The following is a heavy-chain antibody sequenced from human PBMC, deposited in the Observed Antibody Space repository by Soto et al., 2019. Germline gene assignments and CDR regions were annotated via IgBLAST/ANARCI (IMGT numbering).Heavy chain of an antibody. V-gene: IGHV3-15*07. CDR3: TTDEGGTRY. Sequence: GGSLRLSCAASGFTFNNAWMNWVRQAPGKGLEWVGRIKSRGYGGTADYAAPVQGRFSISRDDSRDTLYLQMNSLKTEDTAVYFCTTDEGGTRYWGQGSLVTVSS. J-gene: IGHJ4*02. CDR1: GFTFNNAW. CDR2: IKSRGYGGTA. D-gene: IGHD1-26*01.